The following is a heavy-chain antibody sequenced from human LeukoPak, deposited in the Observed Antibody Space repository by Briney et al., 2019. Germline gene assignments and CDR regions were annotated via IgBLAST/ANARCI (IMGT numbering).Heavy chain of an antibody. CDR1: GYTFTSYD. V-gene: IGHV1-8*03. J-gene: IGHJ6*03. Sequence: GASVKVSCKASGYTFTSYDINWVRQATGQGLEWMGWMNPNSGNTGYAQKFQGRVTITRNTSISTAYMELSSLRSEDTAVYYCARGRKVGATRGVNYYYMDVWGKGTTVTVSS. CDR2: MNPNSGNT. CDR3: ARGRKVGATRGVNYYYMDV. D-gene: IGHD1-26*01.